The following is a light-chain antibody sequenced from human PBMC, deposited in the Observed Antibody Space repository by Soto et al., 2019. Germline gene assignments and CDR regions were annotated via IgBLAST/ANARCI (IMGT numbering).Light chain of an antibody. CDR1: QDIRNY. J-gene: IGKJ1*01. V-gene: IGKV1-6*01. CDR2: GAS. CDR3: LHDYNYPRT. Sequence: AIQMTQSPSSLSASVGDRVTITCRASQDIRNYLGWYQQKPGKAPKLLIYGASSLQSGVPSRFSGSGSGTDFTLTIDSLQPEDFATCYCLHDYNYPRTFGQGTKVEIK.